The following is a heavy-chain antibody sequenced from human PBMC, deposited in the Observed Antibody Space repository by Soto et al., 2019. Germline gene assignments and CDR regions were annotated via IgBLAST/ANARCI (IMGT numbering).Heavy chain of an antibody. D-gene: IGHD3-22*01. CDR2: IHPNSGGT. V-gene: IGHV1-2*04. J-gene: IGHJ6*02. Sequence: ASVKVSCKASGYTVTGYYIHLGRQAPGQRLHWMRWIHPNSGGTNYAQKFQGWVTMTRDTSISTAYMELSRLRSDDTAVYYCARVTLTYYYDSSGYYDKYYHGMDVWGQGTTVTVSS. CDR1: GYTVTGYY. CDR3: ARVTLTYYYDSSGYYDKYYHGMDV.